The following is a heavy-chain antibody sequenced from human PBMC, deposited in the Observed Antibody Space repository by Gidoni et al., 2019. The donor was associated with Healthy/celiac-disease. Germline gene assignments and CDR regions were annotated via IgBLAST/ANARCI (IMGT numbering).Heavy chain of an antibody. Sequence: QVQLQQWGAGLLKPSATLSLTCAVYGGSFSGFYWTWIRQPPGKGLECIGEINHSGITNYNPSLKSRVTISVDTSKNQFSLKLSSVTAADTAVYYCARGFLRERFHRVGARKMQYFQHWGQGTLVTVSS. CDR1: GGSFSGFY. V-gene: IGHV4-34*01. J-gene: IGHJ1*01. CDR3: ARGFLRERFHRVGARKMQYFQH. D-gene: IGHD1-26*01. CDR2: INHSGIT.